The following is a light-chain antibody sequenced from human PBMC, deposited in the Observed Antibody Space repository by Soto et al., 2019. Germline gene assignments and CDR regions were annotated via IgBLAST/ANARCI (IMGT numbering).Light chain of an antibody. Sequence: QSALTQPRSVSGSPGQSVTISCTGTSSDVGGYNYVSWYQQHPGKAPKLMIYDVSKRPSGVPDRFSGSKSGNTASLTISGLQAEDEADYYCCSYAGSPWVFRTGTKLTVL. CDR3: CSYAGSPWV. J-gene: IGLJ1*01. V-gene: IGLV2-11*01. CDR2: DVS. CDR1: SSDVGGYNY.